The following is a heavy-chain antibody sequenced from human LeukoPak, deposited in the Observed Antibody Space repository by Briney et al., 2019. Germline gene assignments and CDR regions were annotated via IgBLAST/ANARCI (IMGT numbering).Heavy chain of an antibody. Sequence: GGSLRLSCAASGFTFSNYGMHWVRQAPGEGLEWVAVISYDGTNKYYADSVKGRFTISGDNSKNALYLQMNSLRAEDTAVYYCAKRQLGALDYWGQGTLVTVSS. CDR2: ISYDGTNK. D-gene: IGHD1-26*01. CDR3: AKRQLGALDY. V-gene: IGHV3-30*18. CDR1: GFTFSNYG. J-gene: IGHJ4*02.